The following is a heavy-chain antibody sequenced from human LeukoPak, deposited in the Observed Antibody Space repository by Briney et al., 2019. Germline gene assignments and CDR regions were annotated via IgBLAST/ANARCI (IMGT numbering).Heavy chain of an antibody. D-gene: IGHD6-13*01. J-gene: IGHJ5*02. Sequence: SETLSLTCTVSGGSISSSSYYWGWIRQPPGKGLEWIGSIYYSGSTYYNPSLKSRVTISVDTSKNQFSLKLSSVTAADTAVYYCARHRGPGAAAWFDPWGQGTLVTVSS. CDR1: GGSISSSSYY. CDR3: ARHRGPGAAAWFDP. CDR2: IYYSGST. V-gene: IGHV4-39*01.